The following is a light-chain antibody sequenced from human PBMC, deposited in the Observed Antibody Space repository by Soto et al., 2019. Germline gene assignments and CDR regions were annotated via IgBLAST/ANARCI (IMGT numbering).Light chain of an antibody. CDR1: SSDVGGYNY. Sequence: QSALTQPASVSGSPGQSITISCTGTSSDVGGYNYVSWYQHHPGKAPKLMIYDVTNRPSGVSNRFSGSKSGNTASLTISGLQAEDEADYYCAAWDDSLNAHAVFGGGTQLTVL. V-gene: IGLV2-14*03. J-gene: IGLJ7*01. CDR3: AAWDDSLNAHAV. CDR2: DVT.